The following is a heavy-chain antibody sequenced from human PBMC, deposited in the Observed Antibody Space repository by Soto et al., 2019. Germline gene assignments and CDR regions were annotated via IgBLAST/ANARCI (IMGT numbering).Heavy chain of an antibody. D-gene: IGHD2-8*02. Sequence: SETLSLTCAVYGGSFSGYYWTWIRQPPGTGLEWIGEINHSGSTNYNPSLKSRVTISVDTSKNQFSLKLTSVTAADTAVYYCSRDKITGLFDYWGQGTLVTVSS. V-gene: IGHV4-34*01. CDR3: SRDKITGLFDY. CDR2: INHSGST. CDR1: GGSFSGYY. J-gene: IGHJ4*02.